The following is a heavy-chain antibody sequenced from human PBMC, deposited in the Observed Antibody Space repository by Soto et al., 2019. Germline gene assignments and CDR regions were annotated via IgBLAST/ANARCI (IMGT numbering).Heavy chain of an antibody. J-gene: IGHJ5*02. Sequence: PSETLSLTCSVSGYSVSSSDYYWAWIRQPPGKGLEWIGSIYHGGSTYYNPSLNSRVTLSIDMTNNHVSLILNSVTAADTAVYYCARVGPWVPYYYDSSPYTFENWFDPWGQGTLVTVSS. D-gene: IGHD3-22*01. CDR1: GYSVSSSDYY. CDR3: ARVGPWVPYYYDSSPYTFENWFDP. V-gene: IGHV4-39*02. CDR2: IYHGGST.